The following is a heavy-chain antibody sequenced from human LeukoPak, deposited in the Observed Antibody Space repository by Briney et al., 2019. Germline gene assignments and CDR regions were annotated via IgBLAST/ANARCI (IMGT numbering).Heavy chain of an antibody. CDR3: ARGLRREQQLLRAFDY. Sequence: ASVGVSCKASGYTFTNYDINWVRQASGQGLEWMGWMNPNSGNTGSAQEFQGRVTMTSNTSISTAYMELSSLRSEDTAVYYCARGLRREQQLLRAFDYWGQGTPVTVSS. V-gene: IGHV1-8*01. CDR1: GYTFTNYD. D-gene: IGHD6-13*01. CDR2: MNPNSGNT. J-gene: IGHJ4*02.